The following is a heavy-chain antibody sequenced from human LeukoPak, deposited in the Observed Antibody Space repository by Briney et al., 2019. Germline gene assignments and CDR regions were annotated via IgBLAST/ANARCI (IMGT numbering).Heavy chain of an antibody. J-gene: IGHJ5*02. CDR3: ARDTQYYDSSGYYYWFDP. D-gene: IGHD3-22*01. CDR2: IYYSGNT. CDR1: GGSISSGGHY. V-gene: IGHV4-31*03. Sequence: SETLSLTCTVSGGSISSGGHYWSWIRQHPGKGLGWIGYIYYSGNTYYNPSLKSRVTISVDTSKNQFSLRLSSVTAADTAVYYCARDTQYYDSSGYYYWFDPWGQGTLVTVSS.